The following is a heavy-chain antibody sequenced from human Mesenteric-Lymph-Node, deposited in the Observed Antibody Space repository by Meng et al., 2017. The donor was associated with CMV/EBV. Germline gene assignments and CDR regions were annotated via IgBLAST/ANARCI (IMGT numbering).Heavy chain of an antibody. D-gene: IGHD3-22*01. CDR1: GNSVSRNSAA. CDR2: TYYRSKWYN. CDR3: AREDSSGFALGF. Sequence: SETLSLTCVISGNSVSRNSAAWNWIRQSPSRGLEWLGRTYYRSKWYNDYALFVKSRITINPDTSKNQISLQLNSMTPEDTAVYYCAREDSSGFALGFWGQGTLVTVPQ. J-gene: IGHJ4*02. V-gene: IGHV6-1*01.